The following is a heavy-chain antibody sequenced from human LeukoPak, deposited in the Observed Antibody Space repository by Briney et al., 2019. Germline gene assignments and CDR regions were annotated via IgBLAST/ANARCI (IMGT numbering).Heavy chain of an antibody. V-gene: IGHV4-39*07. CDR3: ARVFGDGDQIWDAFDI. D-gene: IGHD4-17*01. CDR1: GGSISSSSYY. J-gene: IGHJ3*02. Sequence: SETLSLTCTVSGGSISSSSYYWGWIRQPPGKGLEWIGSIYYSGSTYYNPSLKSRVTISVDTSKNQFSLKLSSVTAADTAVYYCARVFGDGDQIWDAFDIWGQGTMVTVSS. CDR2: IYYSGST.